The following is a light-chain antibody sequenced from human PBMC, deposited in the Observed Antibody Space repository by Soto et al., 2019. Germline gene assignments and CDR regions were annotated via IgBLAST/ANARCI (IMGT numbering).Light chain of an antibody. Sequence: EIVLTQSPGTLSLSPGERATLSCRASQSVSSGYLAWYQQKPGQAPRLLIYGVSNRATGIPDRFSGSGSGTDFTLTISRLEPEDFAVYYCQQYGSSPRTFGQGTKVEIK. CDR2: GVS. CDR3: QQYGSSPRT. J-gene: IGKJ1*01. CDR1: QSVSSGY. V-gene: IGKV3-20*01.